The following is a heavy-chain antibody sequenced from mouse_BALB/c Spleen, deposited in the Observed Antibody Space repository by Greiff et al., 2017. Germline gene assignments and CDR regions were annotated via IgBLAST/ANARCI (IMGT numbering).Heavy chain of an antibody. CDR3: TRDYGDDFDY. CDR2: IYPGNSDT. J-gene: IGHJ2*01. CDR1: GYSFTSYW. D-gene: IGHD1-2*01. Sequence: EVQLQQSGTVLARPGASVKMSCKASGYSFTSYWMHWVKQRPGQGLEWIGAIYPGNSDTSYNQKFKGKAKLTAVTSASTAYMELSSLTNEDSAVYYCTRDYGDDFDYWGQGTTLTVSS. V-gene: IGHV1-5*01.